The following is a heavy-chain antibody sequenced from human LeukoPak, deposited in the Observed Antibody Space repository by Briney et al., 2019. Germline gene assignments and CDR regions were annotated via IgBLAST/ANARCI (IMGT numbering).Heavy chain of an antibody. D-gene: IGHD3-10*01. Sequence: SETLSLTCTVSGGSISSGDYYWSWIRQPPGKGLEWIGYIYSSGSTYYNPSLKSRVTISVDTSKNQFSLKLSSVTAADTAVYYCARAIWFGEGGYYYYYMDVWGKGTTVTVSS. J-gene: IGHJ6*03. CDR1: GGSISSGDYY. V-gene: IGHV4-30-4*08. CDR3: ARAIWFGEGGYYYYYMDV. CDR2: IYSSGST.